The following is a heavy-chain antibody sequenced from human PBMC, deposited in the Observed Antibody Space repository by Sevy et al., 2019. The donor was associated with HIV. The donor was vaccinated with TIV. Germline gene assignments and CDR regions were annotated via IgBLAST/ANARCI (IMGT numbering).Heavy chain of an antibody. J-gene: IGHJ4*02. CDR2: IKQDGSEK. V-gene: IGHV3-7*01. CDR1: GFTFSRNW. CDR3: ARVLGGSSGCLDY. Sequence: GGSLRLSCTASGFTFSRNWMTWVRQAPGKGLEWVANIKQDGSEKNYVDSVKGRFTISRDNAKNSLYLQMNSLRAEDTAVYYCARVLGGSSGCLDYWGQGTLVTVSS. D-gene: IGHD2-15*01.